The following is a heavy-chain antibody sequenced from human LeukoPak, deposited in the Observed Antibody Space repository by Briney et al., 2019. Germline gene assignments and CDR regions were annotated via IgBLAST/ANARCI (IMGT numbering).Heavy chain of an antibody. Sequence: KPSETLSLTCTVSGGSISSYYWSWIRQPPGKGLEWIGYIYYSGSTNYNPSLKSRVTISVDTSKNQFSLKLSSVTAADTAVYYCARVRGNAFDIWGQGTMVTVSS. CDR2: IYYSGST. J-gene: IGHJ3*02. CDR3: ARVRGNAFDI. V-gene: IGHV4-59*01. CDR1: GGSISSYY. D-gene: IGHD3-10*01.